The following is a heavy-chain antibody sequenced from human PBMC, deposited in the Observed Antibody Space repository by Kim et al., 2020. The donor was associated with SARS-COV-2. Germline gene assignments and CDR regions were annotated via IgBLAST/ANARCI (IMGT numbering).Heavy chain of an antibody. D-gene: IGHD4-17*01. CDR1: GFTFSSYS. CDR3: ARDPYGDNWFDP. Sequence: GGSLRLSFAASGFTFSSYSMNWVRQAPGKGLEWVSSISSSSSYIYYADSVKGRFTISRDNAKNSLYLQMNSLRAEDTAVYYCARDPYGDNWFDPWGQGTLVTVSS. V-gene: IGHV3-21*01. J-gene: IGHJ5*02. CDR2: ISSSSSYI.